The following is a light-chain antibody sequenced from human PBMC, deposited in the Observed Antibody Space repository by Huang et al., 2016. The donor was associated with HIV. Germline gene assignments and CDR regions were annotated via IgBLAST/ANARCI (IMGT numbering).Light chain of an antibody. Sequence: DIQMTQSPSSLSASIGDRVTITCRSSQSINSHLNWYQQRPGKAPKLLIYSASSLHSGVPSRFSGSGSATDFTLTISSLQPEDFATYFCQQSYSTPWTFGQGTKVEIK. CDR2: SAS. CDR3: QQSYSTPWT. V-gene: IGKV1-39*01. CDR1: QSINSH. J-gene: IGKJ1*01.